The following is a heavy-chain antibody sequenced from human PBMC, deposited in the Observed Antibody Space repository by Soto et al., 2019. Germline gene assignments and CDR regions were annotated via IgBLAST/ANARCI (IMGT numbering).Heavy chain of an antibody. V-gene: IGHV4-59*01. CDR1: GGSISSYY. Sequence: SETLSLTCTVSGGSISSYYWSWIRQPPGKGLEWIGYIYYSGSTNYNPSLKSLVTISVDTSKNQFSLKLSSVTAADTAVYYCARWGSSGWYGLYGMDVWGQGTTVTVSS. CDR2: IYYSGST. D-gene: IGHD6-19*01. J-gene: IGHJ6*02. CDR3: ARWGSSGWYGLYGMDV.